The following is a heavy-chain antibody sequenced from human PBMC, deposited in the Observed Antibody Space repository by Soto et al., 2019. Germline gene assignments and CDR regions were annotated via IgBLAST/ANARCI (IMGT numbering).Heavy chain of an antibody. CDR3: NIYDYIWGSSNN. D-gene: IGHD3-16*01. V-gene: IGHV1-18*01. CDR1: GYTFTSYG. J-gene: IGHJ4*02. Sequence: GASVKVSCKASGYTFTSYGIRWVRQAPGQGLEWMGWISAYNGNTNYAQKLQGRVTMTTDTSTSTAYMELRSLRSDDTAVYYCNIYDYIWGSSNNWGQGTLVTVSS. CDR2: ISAYNGNT.